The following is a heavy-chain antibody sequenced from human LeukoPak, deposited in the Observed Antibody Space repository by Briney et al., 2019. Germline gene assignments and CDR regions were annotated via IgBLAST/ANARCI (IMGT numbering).Heavy chain of an antibody. J-gene: IGHJ4*02. D-gene: IGHD3-10*01. V-gene: IGHV3-21*01. CDR1: GFTFSSYS. Sequence: GGSLRLSCAASGFTFSSYSMNWVRQAPGKGLEWVSSISSSSSYIYYADSVKGRFTISRDNAKNSLYLQMNSLRAEDTAVYYCARAGKMGLWFGELAPAPDYWGQGTLVTVSS. CDR3: ARAGKMGLWFGELAPAPDY. CDR2: ISSSSSYI.